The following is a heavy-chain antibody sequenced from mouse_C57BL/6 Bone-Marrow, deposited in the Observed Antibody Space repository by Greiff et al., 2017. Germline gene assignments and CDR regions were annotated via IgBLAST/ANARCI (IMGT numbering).Heavy chain of an antibody. CDR2: ISSGGSYT. CDR1: GFTFSSYG. D-gene: IGHD3-1*01. V-gene: IGHV5-6*02. CDR3: ARRPREYAMDY. Sequence: EVKLVESGGDLVKPGGSLKLSCAASGFTFSSYGMSWVRQTPDKRLEWVATISSGGSYTYYPDSVKGRFTISRDNAKNTLYLQMSSLKSEDTAMYYCARRPREYAMDYWGQGTSVTVSS. J-gene: IGHJ4*01.